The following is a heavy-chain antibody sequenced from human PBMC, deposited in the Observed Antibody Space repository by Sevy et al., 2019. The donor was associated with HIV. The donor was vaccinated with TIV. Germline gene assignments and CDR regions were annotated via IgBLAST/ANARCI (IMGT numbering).Heavy chain of an antibody. CDR3: AKDHDNNWFDP. Sequence: GESLKISCAASGFTFNIYAMTWVRQAPGKGLKWVSTISSSGTSTYYADSVKGRFTISIDNSKNTLYLQMNSLRAEDTAIYFCAKDHDNNWFDPWGQGTLVTVSS. V-gene: IGHV3-23*01. CDR1: GFTFNIYA. D-gene: IGHD3-9*01. J-gene: IGHJ5*02. CDR2: ISSSGTST.